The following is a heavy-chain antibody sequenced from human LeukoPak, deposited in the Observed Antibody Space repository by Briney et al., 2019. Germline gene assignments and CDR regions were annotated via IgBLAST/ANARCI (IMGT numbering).Heavy chain of an antibody. CDR2: IIPILGIA. D-gene: IGHD3-9*01. J-gene: IGHJ6*02. V-gene: IGHV1-69*04. Sequence: SVKVSCKASGGTFSSYAISWVRQAPGQGLEWMGRIIPILGIANYAQKFQGRVTITADESTSTAYMELSSLRSEDTAVYYCARDTIAVGDYYYGMDVWGQGTTVTVSS. CDR1: GGTFSSYA. CDR3: ARDTIAVGDYYYGMDV.